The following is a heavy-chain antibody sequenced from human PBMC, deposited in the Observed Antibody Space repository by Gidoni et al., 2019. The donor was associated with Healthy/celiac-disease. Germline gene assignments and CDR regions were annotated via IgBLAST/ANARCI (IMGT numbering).Heavy chain of an antibody. CDR3: ARHLRRWYWFDP. J-gene: IGHJ5*02. Sequence: QLQLQESGPGLVKPSETLSLTCTVSGGSISSSSYYWGWIRQPPGKGLEWIGSIYYSGSTYYNPSLKSRVTISVDTSKNQFSLKLSSVTAADTAVYYCARHLRRWYWFDPWGQGTLVTVSS. D-gene: IGHD6-13*01. CDR2: IYYSGST. CDR1: GGSISSSSYY. V-gene: IGHV4-39*01.